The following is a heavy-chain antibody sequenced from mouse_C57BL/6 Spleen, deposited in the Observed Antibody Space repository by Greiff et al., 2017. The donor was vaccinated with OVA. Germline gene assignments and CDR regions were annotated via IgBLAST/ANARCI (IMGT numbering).Heavy chain of an antibody. Sequence: VQLQQPGAELVKPGASVKMSCKASGYTFTSSWITWVKQRPGQGLEWIGDIYPGRGSTHYNEKFKSKATLTVDTSSSTAYMQLSSLTSEDSAVYYCARPGSSYAMDYWGQGTSVTVSS. CDR1: GYTFTSSW. CDR2: IYPGRGST. J-gene: IGHJ4*01. D-gene: IGHD1-1*01. CDR3: ARPGSSYAMDY. V-gene: IGHV1-55*01.